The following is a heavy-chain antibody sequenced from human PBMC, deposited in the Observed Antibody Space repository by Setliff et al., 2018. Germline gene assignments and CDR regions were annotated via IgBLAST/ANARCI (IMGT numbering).Heavy chain of an antibody. CDR3: ARGSVEYSRGWYYFDY. J-gene: IGHJ4*02. Sequence: ASVKVSCKASGYTLNNYAMNWVRQAPGQGLEWMGWINTNTGNPTYAQGFTGRFVFSLDTSVSTAYLQISSLKAEDTAVYYCARGSVEYSRGWYYFDYWAQGTLVTVSS. CDR2: INTNTGNP. V-gene: IGHV7-4-1*02. CDR1: GYTLNNYA. D-gene: IGHD6-19*01.